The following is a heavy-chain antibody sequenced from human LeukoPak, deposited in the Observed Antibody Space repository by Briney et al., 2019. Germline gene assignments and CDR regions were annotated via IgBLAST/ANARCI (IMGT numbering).Heavy chain of an antibody. Sequence: GGSLRLSCAASGFTFSRYGMNWVRQAPGKGLEWVALISYDGSNKYYADSVKGRFTLSRDNSKNTLFLQMNSLRAEDTAVYYCARESPFFDYWGQGTLVTVSS. CDR3: ARESPFFDY. J-gene: IGHJ4*02. CDR2: ISYDGSNK. V-gene: IGHV3-30*19. CDR1: GFTFSRYG.